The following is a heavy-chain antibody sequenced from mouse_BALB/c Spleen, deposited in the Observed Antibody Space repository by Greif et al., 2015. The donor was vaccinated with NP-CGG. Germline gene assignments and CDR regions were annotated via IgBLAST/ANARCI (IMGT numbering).Heavy chain of an antibody. Sequence: QVQLQQPGAELMKPGASVKISCKATGYTFSSYWIEWVKQRPGHGLEWIGEILPGSGSTNYNEKFKGKATFTADTSSNTAYMQLSSLTSENSAVYYCALIYYDPAWFAYWGQGTLVTVSA. V-gene: IGHV1-9*01. CDR1: GYTFSSYW. CDR2: ILPGSGST. J-gene: IGHJ3*01. D-gene: IGHD2-4*01. CDR3: ALIYYDPAWFAY.